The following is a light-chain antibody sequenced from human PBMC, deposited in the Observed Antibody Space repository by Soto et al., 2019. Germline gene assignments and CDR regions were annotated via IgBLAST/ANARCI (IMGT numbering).Light chain of an antibody. Sequence: EIVLTQARLSLPVTPGEPASISCRSIHILLHSSGYNYLDWYLQKPGQSPQLLIFLGSSRASGVPVRFSGSGSGTDFTLNISRVEAEDVGVYYCMQALQTITFGQGTRLEIK. CDR3: MQALQTIT. V-gene: IGKV2-28*01. CDR1: HILLHSSGYNY. CDR2: LGS. J-gene: IGKJ5*01.